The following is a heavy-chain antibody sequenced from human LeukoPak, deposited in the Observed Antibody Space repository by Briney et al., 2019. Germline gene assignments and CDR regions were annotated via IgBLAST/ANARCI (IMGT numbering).Heavy chain of an antibody. D-gene: IGHD1-1*01. CDR2: IYYSWNT. V-gene: IGHV4-39*07. CDR3: ARRYNWNDRWD. J-gene: IGHJ4*02. CDR1: GGSLSSTTYY. Sequence: SETLSLTCTVSGGSLSSTTYYWGWIRQPPGKGLEWIGSIYYSWNTYYNPYTKGRLTISLDTSKNQFSLRLSSVTAADTAFYYCARRYNWNDRWDWGQGTLVTVSP.